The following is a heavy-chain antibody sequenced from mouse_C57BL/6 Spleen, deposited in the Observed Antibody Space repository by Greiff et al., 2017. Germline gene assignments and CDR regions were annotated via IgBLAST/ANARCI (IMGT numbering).Heavy chain of an antibody. CDR2: FYPGSGSI. CDR3: ARNEGAYYDYDAWFAY. D-gene: IGHD2-4*01. Sequence: QVQLQQSGAELVKPGASVKLSCKASGYTFTEYTIHWVKQRSGQGLEWIGWFYPGSGSIKYNEKFKDKATLTADKSSSTVYMELSRLTSEDSAVYFCARNEGAYYDYDAWFAYWGQGTLVTVSA. CDR1: GYTFTEYT. V-gene: IGHV1-62-2*01. J-gene: IGHJ3*01.